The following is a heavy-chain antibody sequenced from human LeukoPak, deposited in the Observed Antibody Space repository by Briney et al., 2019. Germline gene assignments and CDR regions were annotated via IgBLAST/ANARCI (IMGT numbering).Heavy chain of an antibody. CDR1: GFTFSSYG. D-gene: IGHD2-15*01. CDR2: ISGSAETT. Sequence: GGTLRLSCAASGFTFSSYGISWVRQPPGKGLEWVSGISGSAETTYYADSVKGRFSISRDNSKTMLYLQMSSLRAEDTAVYYCAKNGDRGAYCTGGTCYPYFYYYMDVWGKGTTVTI. V-gene: IGHV3-23*01. CDR3: AKNGDRGAYCTGGTCYPYFYYYMDV. J-gene: IGHJ6*03.